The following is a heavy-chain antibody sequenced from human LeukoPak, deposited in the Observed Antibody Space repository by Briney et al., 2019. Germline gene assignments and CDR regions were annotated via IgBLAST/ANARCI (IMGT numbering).Heavy chain of an antibody. D-gene: IGHD3-10*01. CDR2: IYTSGST. J-gene: IGHJ4*02. CDR1: GGSISSYY. CDR3: ARGLFMVRGVMIDY. V-gene: IGHV4-4*07. Sequence: SETLSLTCTVSGGSISSYYWRWIRQPAGKGLEWIGRIYTSGSTNYNPSLKSRGTMSVDTSKNQFSLKLSSVTAADTAVYYCARGLFMVRGVMIDYWGQGTLVTVSS.